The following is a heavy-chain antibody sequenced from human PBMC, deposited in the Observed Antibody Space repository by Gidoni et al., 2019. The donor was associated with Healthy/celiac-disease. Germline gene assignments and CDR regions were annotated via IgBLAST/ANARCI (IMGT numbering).Heavy chain of an antibody. CDR3: ARGWVSDRHYDILTGSMDV. D-gene: IGHD3-9*01. V-gene: IGHV4-31*03. Sequence: QVQLQESGPGLVKPSQTLSLTCTVSGGSISSGGYYWSWIRQHPGKGLEWIGYIYYSGSTYYNPSLKSRVTISVDTSKNQFSLKLSSVTAADTAVYYCARGWVSDRHYDILTGSMDVWGQGTTVTVSS. CDR2: IYYSGST. CDR1: GGSISSGGYY. J-gene: IGHJ6*02.